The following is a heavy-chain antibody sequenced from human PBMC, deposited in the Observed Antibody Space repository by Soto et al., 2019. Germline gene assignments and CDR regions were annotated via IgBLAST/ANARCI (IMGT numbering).Heavy chain of an antibody. CDR3: AKDLYSGDTAMVTTFDY. CDR2: ISGSGGST. CDR1: GFTFSSYA. Sequence: GGSLRLSCAASGFTFSSYAMSWVRQAPGKGLEWVSAISGSGGSTYYADSVKGRFTISRDNSKNTLYLQMNSLRAEDTAVYYCAKDLYSGDTAMVTTFDYWGQGTLVTVSS. V-gene: IGHV3-23*01. J-gene: IGHJ4*02. D-gene: IGHD5-18*01.